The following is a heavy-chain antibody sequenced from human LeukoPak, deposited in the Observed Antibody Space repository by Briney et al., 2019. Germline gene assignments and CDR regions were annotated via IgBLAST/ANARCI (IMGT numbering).Heavy chain of an antibody. D-gene: IGHD5-12*01. CDR3: ARAGGYHNFDY. CDR1: GGSMSPYH. V-gene: IGHV4-59*01. Sequence: PSETLSLTCTVSGGSMSPYHWGWIRQPPGKGLEWTGYIYYSGSTNYNPSLNSRVTISVDTSKNQFSLKLSSVTAADTAVYYCARAGGYHNFDYWGQGTLVTVSS. CDR2: IYYSGST. J-gene: IGHJ4*02.